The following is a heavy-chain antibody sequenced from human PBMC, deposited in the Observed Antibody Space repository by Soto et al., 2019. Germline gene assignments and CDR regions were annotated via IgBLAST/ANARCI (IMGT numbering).Heavy chain of an antibody. CDR1: GFTFSSYS. D-gene: IGHD3-16*01. J-gene: IGHJ2*01. Sequence: EVQLVESGGGLVKPGGSLRLSCAASGFTFSSYSMNWVRQAPGKGLEWVSSISSSSSYIYYADSVKGRFTISRDNAKNSLYLQMNSLRAEDTAVYYCARDLMGGEGDWYFDLWGRGTLVTVSS. V-gene: IGHV3-21*01. CDR3: ARDLMGGEGDWYFDL. CDR2: ISSSSSYI.